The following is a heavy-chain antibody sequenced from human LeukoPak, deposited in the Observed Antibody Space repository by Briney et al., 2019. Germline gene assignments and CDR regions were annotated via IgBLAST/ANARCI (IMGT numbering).Heavy chain of an antibody. Sequence: SETLSLTCTVSGGSISSYYWSWIRQPPGKGLEWIGYIYYSGSTNYNPSLKSRVTISVDTSKNQFSLKLSSVTAADTAVYYCARDSHYLGAFDIWGQGTMVTVSS. CDR3: ARDSHYLGAFDI. CDR1: GGSISSYY. V-gene: IGHV4-59*12. J-gene: IGHJ3*02. CDR2: IYYSGST. D-gene: IGHD2-21*01.